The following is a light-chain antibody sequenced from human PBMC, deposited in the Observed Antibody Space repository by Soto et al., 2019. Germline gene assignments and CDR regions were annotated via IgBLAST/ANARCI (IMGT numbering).Light chain of an antibody. CDR3: QQRDYWEVT. V-gene: IGKV3-11*01. J-gene: IGKJ5*01. CDR1: QSVSGY. CDR2: DVS. Sequence: EIVLTQSPVTLSLSPGERATLSCRASQSVSGYLAWYQQQPGQAPRLRIYDVSNRATGIPARFSGSGSGTDFTLTISSPEPEDFAIYYCQQRDYWEVTFGQGTRLEIK.